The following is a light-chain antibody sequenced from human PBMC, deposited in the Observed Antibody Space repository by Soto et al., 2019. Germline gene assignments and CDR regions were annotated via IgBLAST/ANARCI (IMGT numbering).Light chain of an antibody. J-gene: IGKJ1*01. V-gene: IGKV2-28*01. Sequence: EIVMTQSPLSLPVTAGEPASISCRSSESLLHGNGNNYLDWYLQKPGQSPQLLFYLGSTRASGVPDRFSGSGSGTDFTLKISRVEAEDVGVYYCMQALRTWTFGQGTKVEIK. CDR2: LGS. CDR3: MQALRTWT. CDR1: ESLLHGNGNNY.